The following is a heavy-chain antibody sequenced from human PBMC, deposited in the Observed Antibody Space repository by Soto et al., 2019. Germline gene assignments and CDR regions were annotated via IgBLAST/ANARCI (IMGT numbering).Heavy chain of an antibody. CDR3: AKVDGYDFWSGYYTDYYYYGMDV. J-gene: IGHJ6*02. D-gene: IGHD3-3*01. Sequence: HPGGSLRLSCAASGFTFSSYAMSWVRQAPGKGLEWVSAISGSGGSTYYADSVKGRFTISRDNSKNTLYLQMNSLRAEDTAVYYCAKVDGYDFWSGYYTDYYYYGMDVWGQGTTVTVSS. CDR2: ISGSGGST. V-gene: IGHV3-23*01. CDR1: GFTFSSYA.